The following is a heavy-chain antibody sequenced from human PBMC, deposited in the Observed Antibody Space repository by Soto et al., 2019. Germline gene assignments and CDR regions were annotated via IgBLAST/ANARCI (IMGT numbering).Heavy chain of an antibody. CDR3: ARGSWGYYYSSCYADY. CDR2: INHSGST. CDR1: GGSFSGYY. J-gene: IGHJ4*02. V-gene: IGHV4-34*01. Sequence: QVQLQQWGAGLLKPSETLSLTCAVYGGSFSGYYWRWIRQPPGKGLEWIGEINHSGSTNYNTYHNRRSTISINTTKNRSSVKVSYVTAADTAVYYYARGSWGYYYSSCYADYWGQGTLVTVSS. D-gene: IGHD3-22*01.